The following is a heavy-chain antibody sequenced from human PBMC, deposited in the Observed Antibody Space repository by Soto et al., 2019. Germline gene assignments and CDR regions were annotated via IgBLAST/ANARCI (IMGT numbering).Heavy chain of an antibody. CDR2: ISSSGSII. CDR3: LRRGDY. V-gene: IGHV3-48*03. Sequence: PGGSLRLSCAASGFTFSSYEMNWVRQAPGKGLEWVSYISSSGSIIYYADSVKGRLTISRDNAKSSLYLQMNSLRAEDTALYYCLRRGDYWGQGTLVTVSS. D-gene: IGHD3-10*01. J-gene: IGHJ4*02. CDR1: GFTFSSYE.